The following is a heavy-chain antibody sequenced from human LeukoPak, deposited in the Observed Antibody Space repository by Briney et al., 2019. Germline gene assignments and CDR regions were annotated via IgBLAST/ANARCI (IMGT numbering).Heavy chain of an antibody. V-gene: IGHV3-9*01. D-gene: IGHD3-10*01. CDR1: GFTFDGYA. CDR3: AKTFEGSGSYDY. CDR2: ISWNSGSI. Sequence: GGSLRLSCAASGFTFDGYAMHWVRQAPGKGLEWVSGISWNSGSIGYADSVKGRFTISRDNAKNSLYLQMNSLRAEDTALYYCAKTFEGSGSYDYWGQGTLVTVSS. J-gene: IGHJ4*02.